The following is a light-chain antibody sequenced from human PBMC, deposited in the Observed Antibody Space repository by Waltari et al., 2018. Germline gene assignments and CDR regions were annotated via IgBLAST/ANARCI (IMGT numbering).Light chain of an antibody. J-gene: IGKJ1*01. CDR3: LQYNSSPRT. CDR1: QRISTW. V-gene: IGKV1-5*01. CDR2: RAS. Sequence: DIQMTQSPSSLSASVGDTVTITCRARQRISTWLAWYQQKTGKAPTLLIYRASSLQSGVPSRFSGSGSGTDFTLTINSLQPDDFAIYYCLQYNSSPRTFGQGTKVEI.